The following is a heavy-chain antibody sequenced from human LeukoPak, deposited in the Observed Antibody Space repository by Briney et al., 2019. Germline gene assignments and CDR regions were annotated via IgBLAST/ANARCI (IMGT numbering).Heavy chain of an antibody. D-gene: IGHD4-17*01. Sequence: SETLSLTCTVSGGSISSYYWSWIRQPPGKGLEWIGYIYYSGSTNYNPSLKSRVTISVDTSKNQFSLKLSSVTAAGTAVYYCARYGKIYGDYDNYFDYWGQGTLVTVSS. CDR1: GGSISSYY. CDR3: ARYGKIYGDYDNYFDY. CDR2: IYYSGST. V-gene: IGHV4-59*01. J-gene: IGHJ4*02.